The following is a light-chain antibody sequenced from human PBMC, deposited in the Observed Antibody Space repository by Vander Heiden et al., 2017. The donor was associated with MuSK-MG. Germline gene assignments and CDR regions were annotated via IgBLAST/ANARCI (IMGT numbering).Light chain of an antibody. J-gene: IGKJ3*01. CDR3: QQHYSYHRT. CDR2: AEA. CDR1: ESNSSY. Sequence: RRLTQSPSSVSASTGERVSITCRGSESNSSYLALDQQKPGQAPKPLIYAEATLQSGVPARFSGSGSGTDFNFTLSCLQSEDVAIEYCQQHYSYHRTFGPGTKVDIK. V-gene: IGKV1-8*01.